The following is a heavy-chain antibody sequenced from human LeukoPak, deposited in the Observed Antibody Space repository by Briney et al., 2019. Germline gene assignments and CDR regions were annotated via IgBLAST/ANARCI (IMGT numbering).Heavy chain of an antibody. D-gene: IGHD1-26*01. J-gene: IGHJ4*02. V-gene: IGHV4-39*07. CDR3: ASSWWELPNGRWRFDY. CDR1: GGSISGSNYY. CDR2: IYYSGST. Sequence: PSETLSLTCTVSGGSISGSNYYWGWVRQPPGKGLEWIGSIYYSGSTYYSPSLKSRVTISVDTSKNQFSLKLSSVTAADTAVYYCASSWWELPNGRWRFDYWGQGTLVTVSS.